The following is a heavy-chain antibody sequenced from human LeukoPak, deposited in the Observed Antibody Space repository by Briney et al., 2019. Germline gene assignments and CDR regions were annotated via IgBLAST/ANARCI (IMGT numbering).Heavy chain of an antibody. CDR3: TKGRGI. Sequence: PSETLSLTCAVYGGSFSGYYWSWIRQPPGKGLEWIGEINHSGSTSYNPSLKSRVTISVDTSKNQFSLKLTSVTATDTAVYYCTKGRGIWGQGTLVTVSS. CDR1: GGSFSGYY. V-gene: IGHV4-34*01. CDR2: INHSGST. D-gene: IGHD3-10*01. J-gene: IGHJ4*02.